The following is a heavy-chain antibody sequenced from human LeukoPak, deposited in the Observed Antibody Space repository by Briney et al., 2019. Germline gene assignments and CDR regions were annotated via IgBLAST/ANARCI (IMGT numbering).Heavy chain of an antibody. CDR3: ARGGTPGFSTGRIDY. CDR1: GFTFSSYA. D-gene: IGHD6-19*01. J-gene: IGHJ4*02. Sequence: GGSLRLSCAASGFTFSSYAMTWVRQAPGKGLEWVSVLYGAGSTYYADSVKGRFTISRHDSQNTLFLQMNSLRAEDTAVYYCARGGTPGFSTGRIDYWGQGTLVTVSS. V-gene: IGHV3-53*04. CDR2: LYGAGST.